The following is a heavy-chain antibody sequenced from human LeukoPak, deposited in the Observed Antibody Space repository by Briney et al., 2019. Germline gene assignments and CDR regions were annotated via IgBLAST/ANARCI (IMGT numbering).Heavy chain of an antibody. CDR1: GSTFSSHT. CDR3: ARPRASSGYPDY. Sequence: GGSLRLSCAASGSTFSSHTMNWVRQAPGKGLEWISYISNTGSVIYYADSVKGRFTISRDNAKNSLYLQMNSLRAEDTAVYYCARPRASSGYPDYWGQGTLVTVSS. CDR2: ISNTGSVI. D-gene: IGHD3-22*01. V-gene: IGHV3-48*04. J-gene: IGHJ4*02.